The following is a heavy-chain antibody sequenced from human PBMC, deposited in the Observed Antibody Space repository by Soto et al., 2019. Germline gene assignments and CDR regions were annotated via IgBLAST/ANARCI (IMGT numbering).Heavy chain of an antibody. CDR1: GGSVNNYF. CDR2: VSYSGST. CDR3: ARQPVLGSDGTPWLA. D-gene: IGHD1-26*01. Sequence: QVQLQESGPGLVKPSETLSLTCSVSGGSVNNYFWSWIRQPPGKGLEWIGYVSYSGSTNYNSSLKRRVTISLYTTKNQFSLRLSSVTAADTAIYYCARQPVLGSDGTPWLAWGQGTLVTVSS. J-gene: IGHJ5*02. V-gene: IGHV4-59*08.